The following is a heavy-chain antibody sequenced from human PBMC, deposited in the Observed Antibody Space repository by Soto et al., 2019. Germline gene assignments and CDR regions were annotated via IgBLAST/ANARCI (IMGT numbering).Heavy chain of an antibody. CDR2: IYYSGTT. D-gene: IGHD2-2*01. Sequence: SETLSLTCTVSGGPISSGDYYWSWIRQPPGKGLEWIGYIYYSGTTYYNPSLKSRVTISVDTSKNQFSLKLSSVTAADTAVYYCRGYCSSTSCYGPYYYYGMDVWGQGTTVTVSS. CDR3: RGYCSSTSCYGPYYYYGMDV. J-gene: IGHJ6*02. CDR1: GGPISSGDYY. V-gene: IGHV4-30-4*01.